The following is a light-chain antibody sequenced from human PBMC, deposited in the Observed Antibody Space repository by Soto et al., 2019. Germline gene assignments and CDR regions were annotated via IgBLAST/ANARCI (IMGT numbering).Light chain of an antibody. CDR1: SGYSTYA. V-gene: IGLV4-69*01. CDR2: INYDGTH. J-gene: IGLJ3*02. Sequence: QLVLTQSPSASASLGASVKLTCTLSSGYSTYAIAWHQQQSEKGPRFLMKINYDGTHSKGDGFFDRFSGSSSGAERHLTISSLQSEAEADYYCQSLGTGIQVFGGGTKLTVL. CDR3: QSLGTGIQV.